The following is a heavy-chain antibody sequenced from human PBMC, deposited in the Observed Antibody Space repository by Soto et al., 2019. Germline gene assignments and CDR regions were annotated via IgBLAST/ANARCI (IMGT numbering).Heavy chain of an antibody. J-gene: IGHJ4*01. CDR2: MYHSGIT. CDR1: GYSIRSGYF. CDR3: AGAVNDYDSRGYRTSYFDY. V-gene: IGHV4-38-2*01. D-gene: IGHD3-22*01. Sequence: LSLTCAVSGYSIRSGYFWGWIRQPPGKGLEWIGSMYHSGITYYNLSLKSRVTISVDTSKSHFSLNLNSVTAADTAIYYCAGAVNDYDSRGYRTSYFDYWGHGTLVTVSS.